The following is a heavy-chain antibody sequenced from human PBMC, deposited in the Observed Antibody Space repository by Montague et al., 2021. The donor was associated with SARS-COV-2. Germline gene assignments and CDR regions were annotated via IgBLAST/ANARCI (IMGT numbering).Heavy chain of an antibody. D-gene: IGHD1-26*01. CDR2: IWYDGSNE. J-gene: IGHJ4*02. Sequence: SLRLSCAASGFIFSNYGMHWVRQAPGKGLEWVAHIWYDGSNENYVDSVKGRFTISRDNFKNTLYLQMNSLRAEDTAIYYCARGSVGGYYFDCWGQGTLVTVSS. V-gene: IGHV3-33*01. CDR3: ARGSVGGYYFDC. CDR1: GFIFSNYG.